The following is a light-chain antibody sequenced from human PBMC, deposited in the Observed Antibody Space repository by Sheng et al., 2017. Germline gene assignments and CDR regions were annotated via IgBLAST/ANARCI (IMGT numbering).Light chain of an antibody. CDR1: QSISSTS. CDR3: HRYGSPWT. Sequence: EIVLTQSPDTLSLSPGERATLSCRASQSISSTSLAWYQQKPGQAPRLLIYGTSSRATGIPDRFSGSGSGTDFTLTISRLEPEDFAVYYCHRYGSPWTFGQGTKVE. CDR2: GTS. V-gene: IGKV3-20*01. J-gene: IGKJ1*01.